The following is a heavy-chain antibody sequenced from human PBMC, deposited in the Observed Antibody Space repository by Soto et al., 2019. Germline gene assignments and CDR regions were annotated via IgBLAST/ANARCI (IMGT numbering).Heavy chain of an antibody. CDR1: GFTFSGSA. Sequence: GGSLRLSCAASGFTFSGSAMHWVRQASGKGLEWVGRIRSKANSYATAYAASVKGRFTISRDDSKNTAYLQMNSLKTEDTAVYYCTRQSSSWYLDSIDYWGQGTLVTVSS. CDR2: IRSKANSYAT. J-gene: IGHJ4*02. D-gene: IGHD6-13*01. V-gene: IGHV3-73*01. CDR3: TRQSSSWYLDSIDY.